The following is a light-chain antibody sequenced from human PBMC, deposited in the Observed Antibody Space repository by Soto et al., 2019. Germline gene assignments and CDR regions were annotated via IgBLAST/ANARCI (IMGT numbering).Light chain of an antibody. CDR3: QQRSNWPWT. V-gene: IGKV3D-20*02. J-gene: IGKJ1*01. CDR1: QTVRNNY. CDR2: DAS. Sequence: EFVLTQSPGTLSLSPGERATLPCRASQTVRNNYLAWYQQKPGQAPRLLIYDASNRATGIPVRFSGSGSGTDYTLTITNLEPEDFAIYYCQQRSNWPWTFGQGTKVDNK.